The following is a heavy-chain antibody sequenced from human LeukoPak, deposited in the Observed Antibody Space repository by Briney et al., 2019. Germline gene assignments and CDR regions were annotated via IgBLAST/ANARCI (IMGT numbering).Heavy chain of an antibody. D-gene: IGHD5-18*01. V-gene: IGHV4-34*01. J-gene: IGHJ4*02. CDR2: INHSGST. CDR3: ARGRYSYGPSRAPYYFDY. Sequence: PSETLSLTCAVYGGSFSGYYWSWIRQPPGKGLEWIGEINHSGSTNYNPSLKSRVTISVDTSKNQFSLKLGSVTAADTAVYYCARGRYSYGPSRAPYYFDYWGQGTLVTVSS. CDR1: GGSFSGYY.